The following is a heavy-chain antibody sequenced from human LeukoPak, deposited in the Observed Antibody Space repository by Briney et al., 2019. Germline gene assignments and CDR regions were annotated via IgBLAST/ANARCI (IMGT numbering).Heavy chain of an antibody. Sequence: SGTLSLTCTVSGGSISSYYWSWIRQPPGKGLEWIGYIYYSGSTNYNPSLKSRVTISVDTSKNQFSLKLSSVTAADTAVYYCARQVKAMFDPWGQGTLVTVSS. J-gene: IGHJ5*02. V-gene: IGHV4-59*08. D-gene: IGHD3-22*01. CDR3: ARQVKAMFDP. CDR2: IYYSGST. CDR1: GGSISSYY.